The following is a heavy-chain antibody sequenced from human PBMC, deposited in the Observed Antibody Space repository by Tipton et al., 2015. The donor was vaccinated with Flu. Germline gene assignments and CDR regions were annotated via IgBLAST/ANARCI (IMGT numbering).Heavy chain of an antibody. Sequence: TLSLTCSVSGGSIRSHYWSWIRQPPGKGLEWIGYISHSGTTSYNPFLKSRLTLSLDTSKNQFSLGLSSVTAADTAFYCCARPFCSSVTCYGDDAFDVWGQGTKVIVSS. D-gene: IGHD2-2*01. J-gene: IGHJ3*01. CDR1: GGSIRSHY. CDR2: ISHSGTT. V-gene: IGHV4-59*11. CDR3: ARPFCSSVTCYGDDAFDV.